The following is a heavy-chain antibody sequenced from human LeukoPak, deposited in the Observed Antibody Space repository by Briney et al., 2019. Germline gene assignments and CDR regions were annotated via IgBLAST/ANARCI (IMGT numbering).Heavy chain of an antibody. CDR2: INPNSGGT. V-gene: IGHV1-2*02. Sequence: GASVKVSCKASGYTFTGYYMHWVRQAPGQGLESMGWINPNSGGTNYAQKFQGRVTMTRDTSISTAYMELSRLRSDDTAVYYCARRPRGSSWYYFDYWGQGTLVTVSS. J-gene: IGHJ4*02. CDR3: ARRPRGSSWYYFDY. D-gene: IGHD6-13*01. CDR1: GYTFTGYY.